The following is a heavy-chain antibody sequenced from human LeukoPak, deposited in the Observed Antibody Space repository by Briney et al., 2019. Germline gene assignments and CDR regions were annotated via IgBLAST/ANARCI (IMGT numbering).Heavy chain of an antibody. CDR2: INPSGDST. Sequence: ASVKVSCKASGYTFTSYDMHWVRQAPGQGLEWMGIINPSGDSTSYAQKFQGRVTMTRDTSTSTAYMELRSLRSDDTAVYYCARTVAVAGQYYFDYWGQGTLVTVSS. CDR3: ARTVAVAGQYYFDY. J-gene: IGHJ4*02. D-gene: IGHD6-19*01. CDR1: GYTFTSYD. V-gene: IGHV1-46*01.